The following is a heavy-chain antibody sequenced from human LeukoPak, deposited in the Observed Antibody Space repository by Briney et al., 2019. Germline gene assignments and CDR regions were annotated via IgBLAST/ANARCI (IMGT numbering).Heavy chain of an antibody. CDR2: IYYSGST. D-gene: IGHD3-10*02. J-gene: IGHJ4*02. CDR1: GGSISSSSYY. Sequence: SETLSLTCAVSGGSISSSSYYWGWIRQPPGKGLEWIGSIYYSGSTYYNPSLKSRVTISVDTSKNLFSLKLSSVTAADTAVYYCARRGTYYFGADYWGQGTLVTVSS. V-gene: IGHV4-39*07. CDR3: ARRGTYYFGADY.